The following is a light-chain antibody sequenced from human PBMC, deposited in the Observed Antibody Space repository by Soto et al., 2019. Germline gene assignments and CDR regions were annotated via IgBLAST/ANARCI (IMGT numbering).Light chain of an antibody. CDR1: QNIRSY. J-gene: IGKJ4*01. V-gene: IGKV1-39*01. CDR2: SAS. CDR3: QQSYISLLS. Sequence: DIQMTQSPSSLSASIGDRVTITYRASQNIRSYLNWYQQKPGKAPKLLIYSASTLQSGVPSRFSGSGSGTGFTLTISALQPEDFGSYYCQQSYISLLSFGGGTKIEIK.